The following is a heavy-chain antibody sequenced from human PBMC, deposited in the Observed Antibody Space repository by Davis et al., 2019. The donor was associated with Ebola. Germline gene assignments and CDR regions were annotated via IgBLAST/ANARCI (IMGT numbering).Heavy chain of an antibody. Sequence: AASVKVSCKASGYTFKNYAISWVRQAPGQGLEWMGWISAYNGNTNYAQILQGRVTMTTDTSTGTAYMELRSLRSDDTAIYFCAREGCTNGFCHDFDYWGQGTLVTVSS. J-gene: IGHJ4*02. CDR3: AREGCTNGFCHDFDY. V-gene: IGHV1-18*01. CDR1: GYTFKNYA. D-gene: IGHD2-8*01. CDR2: ISAYNGNT.